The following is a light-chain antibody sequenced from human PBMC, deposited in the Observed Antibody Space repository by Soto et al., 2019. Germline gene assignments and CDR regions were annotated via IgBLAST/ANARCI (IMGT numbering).Light chain of an antibody. CDR1: QSVSSN. CDR3: QQRSTWPRT. J-gene: IGKJ1*01. CDR2: GAS. V-gene: IGKV3-15*01. Sequence: IVITQRPSTQCVSPGERATLSCRASQSVSSNLAWYQQKPGQAPRLLIYGASTRATGIPARFSGSGSGTEFTLTISSLQSEDFAVYYWQQRSTWPRTFGQGTKVDI.